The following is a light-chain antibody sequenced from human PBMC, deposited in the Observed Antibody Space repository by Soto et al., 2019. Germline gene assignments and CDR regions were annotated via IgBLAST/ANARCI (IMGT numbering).Light chain of an antibody. CDR3: QQGYNTPRT. CDR1: QSISSY. J-gene: IGKJ2*01. V-gene: IGKV1-39*01. Sequence: DIQMTQSPSSLSASVGDRVTITCRASQSISSYLNWYQQKPGKAPKLLIYAASSLQSGVPSRFSGSGSGTDFTLNISSLQPEDFATYYCQQGYNTPRTFGQGTKLEIK. CDR2: AAS.